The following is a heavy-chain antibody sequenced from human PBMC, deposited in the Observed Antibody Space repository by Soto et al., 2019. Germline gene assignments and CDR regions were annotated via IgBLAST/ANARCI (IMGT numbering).Heavy chain of an antibody. CDR3: ARIERYSTYEYFDF. Sequence: SGPTLVNPTAPLTLTCTVSGFSLSHIRVGVGWIRQPPGKALEWLAHVFSNDAKSYSPSLKGRLTISRDTFRSQVVLTMTNVDPVDTATYFCARIERYSTYEYFDFWGQGTLVTVSS. D-gene: IGHD5-12*01. J-gene: IGHJ4*02. CDR1: GFSLSHIRVG. CDR2: VFSNDAK. V-gene: IGHV2-26*01.